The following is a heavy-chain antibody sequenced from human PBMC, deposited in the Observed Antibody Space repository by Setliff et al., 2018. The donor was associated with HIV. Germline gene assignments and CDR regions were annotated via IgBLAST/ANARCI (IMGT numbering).Heavy chain of an antibody. D-gene: IGHD6-19*01. CDR2: IYYSGST. Sequence: PSETLSLTCTVSGGSISSYYWSWIRQPPGKGLEWIGYIYYSGSTNYNPSLKSRVTISVDTSKNQFSLKLSSVTAADTAIYFCARQFRYPNRAVAGVDYWGQGTLVTVSS. CDR3: ARQFRYPNRAVAGVDY. V-gene: IGHV4-59*08. CDR1: GGSISSYY. J-gene: IGHJ4*02.